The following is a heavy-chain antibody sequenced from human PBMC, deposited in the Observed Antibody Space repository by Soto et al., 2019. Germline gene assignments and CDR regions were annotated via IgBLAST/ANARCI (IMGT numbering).Heavy chain of an antibody. CDR2: ISGRGGST. CDR1: GFTFSSYA. V-gene: IGHV3-23*01. CDR3: AKSHSGWYGDYFDY. J-gene: IGHJ4*02. D-gene: IGHD6-19*01. Sequence: GGSLRLSCAASGFTFSSYAMSWVRQAPGKGLEWVSGISGRGGSTYYADSVKGRFTISRDNSKNTLYLQMNTLRAEDTAVYYCAKSHSGWYGDYFDYWGQGTLVTVSS.